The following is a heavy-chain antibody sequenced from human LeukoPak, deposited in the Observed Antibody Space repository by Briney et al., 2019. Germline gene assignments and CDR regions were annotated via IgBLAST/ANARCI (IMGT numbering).Heavy chain of an antibody. Sequence: PGGSLRLSCAASGFTFSSYGMHGVRQAPGKGLEWVAFIRYDGSDKYYADSVKGRFTISRDNSKNTLYMQMNSLRAEDTAVYYCAKDEKSGDAFDIWGQGTMVTVSS. V-gene: IGHV3-30*02. CDR1: GFTFSSYG. CDR3: AKDEKSGDAFDI. J-gene: IGHJ3*02. CDR2: IRYDGSDK. D-gene: IGHD1-26*01.